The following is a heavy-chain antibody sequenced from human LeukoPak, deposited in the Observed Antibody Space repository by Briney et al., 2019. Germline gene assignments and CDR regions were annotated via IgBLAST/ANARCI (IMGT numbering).Heavy chain of an antibody. V-gene: IGHV4-61*01. Sequence: SETLSLTCTVSGGSISSSSYYWSWIRQPPGKGLEWIGYIYYSGSANYNPSLKSRVTISVDTSKNQFSLKLSSVTAADTAVYYCARVLGYCSGGSCYYHFDYWGQGTLVTVSS. CDR3: ARVLGYCSGGSCYYHFDY. CDR1: GGSISSSSYY. CDR2: IYYSGSA. D-gene: IGHD2-15*01. J-gene: IGHJ4*02.